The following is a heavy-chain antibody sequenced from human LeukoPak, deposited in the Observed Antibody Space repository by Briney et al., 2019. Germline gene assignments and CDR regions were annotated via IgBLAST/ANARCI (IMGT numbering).Heavy chain of an antibody. J-gene: IGHJ3*02. D-gene: IGHD3-10*01. Sequence: PSETLSLTCTVSGYSISSGYYWGWIRQPPGKGLEWIGSIYHSGSTYYNPSLKSRVTISVDTSKNQFSLKLSSVTAADTAVYYCAKFGSGSPTGAFDIWGQGTMVTVSS. CDR1: GYSISSGYY. CDR2: IYHSGST. V-gene: IGHV4-38-2*02. CDR3: AKFGSGSPTGAFDI.